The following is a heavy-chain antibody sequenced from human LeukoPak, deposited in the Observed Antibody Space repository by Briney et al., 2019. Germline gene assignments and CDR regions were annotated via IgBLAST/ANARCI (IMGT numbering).Heavy chain of an antibody. J-gene: IGHJ5*02. Sequence: PSETLSLTCTVSGGSISGYYWTWIRRPPGKGLEWIGYIYYSGSTNYNPSLKSRVTISVDTSKNQFSLKLSSLTAADTAVYYCARHLTTVWFDPWGQGTLVTVSS. D-gene: IGHD4-11*01. CDR2: IYYSGST. V-gene: IGHV4-59*01. CDR1: GGSISGYY. CDR3: ARHLTTVWFDP.